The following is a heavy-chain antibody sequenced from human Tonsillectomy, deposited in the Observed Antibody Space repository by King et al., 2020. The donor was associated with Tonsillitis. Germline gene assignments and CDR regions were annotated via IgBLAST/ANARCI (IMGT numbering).Heavy chain of an antibody. Sequence: QLQESGPGLVKPSETLSLTCSVSGGSISSYYWSWIRQPPGKGLEWIGYIYYRGSTNYNPSLKSRVTISVDTSKNQFSLKLSSVTAADTAVYYCARDRGLAMPIRPLYYYSGMDVWGQGTTVTVSS. D-gene: IGHD2-2*01. CDR2: IYYRGST. CDR3: ARDRGLAMPIRPLYYYSGMDV. V-gene: IGHV4-59*01. CDR1: GGSISSYY. J-gene: IGHJ6*02.